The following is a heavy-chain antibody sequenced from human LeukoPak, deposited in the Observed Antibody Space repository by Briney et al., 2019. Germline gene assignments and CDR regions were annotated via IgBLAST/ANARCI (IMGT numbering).Heavy chain of an antibody. CDR2: IYYSGTI. CDR3: VAGEDYKSFRFGP. Sequence: SETLSLTCTVSGGSISSHYWNWIRQTPGKGLEWIGYIYYSGTIKYNPSLESRVTISLDTSKNQFSLKLASVTAADTALYYCVAGEDYKSFRFGPWGQGTLVTASS. CDR1: GGSISSHY. D-gene: IGHD4-11*01. J-gene: IGHJ5*02. V-gene: IGHV4-59*11.